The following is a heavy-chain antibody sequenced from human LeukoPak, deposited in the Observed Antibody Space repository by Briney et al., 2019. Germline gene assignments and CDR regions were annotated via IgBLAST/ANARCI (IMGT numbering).Heavy chain of an antibody. CDR2: IIPIFGTA. V-gene: IGHV1-69*13. CDR3: ARPPHCTNGVCDDY. Sequence: GASVKVSCKASGGTFSSYAISWVRQAPGQGLEWMGGIIPIFGTANYAQKFQGRVTITADESTSTACMELSSLRSEDTAVYYCARPPHCTNGVCDDYWGQGTLVTVSS. CDR1: GGTFSSYA. D-gene: IGHD2-8*01. J-gene: IGHJ4*02.